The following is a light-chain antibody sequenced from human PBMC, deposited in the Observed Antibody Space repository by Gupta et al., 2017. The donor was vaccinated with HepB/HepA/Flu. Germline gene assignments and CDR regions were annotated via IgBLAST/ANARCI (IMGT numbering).Light chain of an antibody. CDR3: QHKNNCPIT. V-gene: IGKV3-15*01. CDR2: GAS. J-gene: IGKJ4*01. CDR1: QSVAIN. Sequence: EIVLTQSPATLSVSPGERATLSCRASQSVAINVAWYQQKIGQAPRLLISGASTRATGVPARFSGSGSGTQFTLTISSLQSEDFAVYYCQHKNNCPITFGRGTKVDIK.